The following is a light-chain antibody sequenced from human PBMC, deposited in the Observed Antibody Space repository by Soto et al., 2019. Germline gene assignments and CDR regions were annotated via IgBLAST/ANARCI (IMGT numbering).Light chain of an antibody. CDR3: SSYTSSSTVV. V-gene: IGLV2-14*01. CDR2: DVN. Sequence: QSALTQPASVSGSPGQSITISCTGTRSDVGGYNYVSWYQQHPGKAPKLLIYDVNNRPARVSNLCSGSKSGNTASLTISGLQAEDEADYYCSSYTSSSTVVFGGGTKLTVL. CDR1: RSDVGGYNY. J-gene: IGLJ2*01.